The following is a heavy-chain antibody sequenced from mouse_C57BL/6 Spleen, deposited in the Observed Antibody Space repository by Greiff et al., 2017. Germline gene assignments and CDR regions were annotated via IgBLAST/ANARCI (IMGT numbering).Heavy chain of an antibody. J-gene: IGHJ4*01. D-gene: IGHD1-1*01. CDR2: IYPGGGYT. V-gene: IGHV1-63*01. CDR3: ARSYYGSFYAMDY. CDR1: GYTFTNYW. Sequence: QVQLQQSGAELVRPGTSVKMSCKASGYTFTNYWIGWAKQRPGHGLEWIGDIYPGGGYTNYNEKFKGKATLTADKSSSTAYMQFSSLTSEYSAIYYCARSYYGSFYAMDYWGQGTSVTVSS.